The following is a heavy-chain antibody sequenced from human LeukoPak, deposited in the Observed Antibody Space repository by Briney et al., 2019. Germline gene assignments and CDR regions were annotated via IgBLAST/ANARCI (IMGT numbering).Heavy chain of an antibody. Sequence: ASVKVSCKASGYTFTVYYMHWVRQAPGQGLEWMGRISPNSGGTNYAQKFQGRVTMTRDTSISTAYMELRRLRSDDTGVYICARDLNAYCGGDCKTWGQGTLVTVSS. D-gene: IGHD2-21*01. J-gene: IGHJ5*02. CDR2: ISPNSGGT. CDR3: ARDLNAYCGGDCKT. V-gene: IGHV1-2*05. CDR1: GYTFTVYY.